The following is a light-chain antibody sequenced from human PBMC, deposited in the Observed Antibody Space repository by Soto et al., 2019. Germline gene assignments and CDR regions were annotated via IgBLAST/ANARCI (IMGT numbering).Light chain of an antibody. J-gene: IGLJ1*01. Sequence: QSALTQPPSASGSPGQSVTISCTGTTSDFGNYNFDSWYQQHPGEAPKLLIYEVTKRPSGVPDRFSGSKSGNTASLTVSGLQAEDEADYYCSSYTGSSNFVFGTGTKVTVL. CDR3: SSYTGSSNFV. V-gene: IGLV2-8*01. CDR1: TSDFGNYNF. CDR2: EVT.